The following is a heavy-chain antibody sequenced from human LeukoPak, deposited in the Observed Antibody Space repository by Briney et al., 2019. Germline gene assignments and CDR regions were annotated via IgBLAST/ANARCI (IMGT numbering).Heavy chain of an antibody. V-gene: IGHV1-3*01. D-gene: IGHD3-10*01. CDR2: INAGNGIT. Sequence: ASVKVSCKASGYIFTTYAMHWVRQAPGQRLEWMGWINAGNGITYYSQKFQGRVTITRDTSASTAYMELSSLRFEDTAVYCCAREVSGSGGYFQHWGQGTLVTVSS. CDR1: GYIFTTYA. J-gene: IGHJ1*01. CDR3: AREVSGSGGYFQH.